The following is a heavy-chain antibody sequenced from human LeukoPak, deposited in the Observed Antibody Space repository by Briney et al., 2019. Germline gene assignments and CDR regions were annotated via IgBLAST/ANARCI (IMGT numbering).Heavy chain of an antibody. V-gene: IGHV4-30-2*06. D-gene: IGHD2-8*02. J-gene: IGHJ3*02. CDR1: GGSISSAGYY. CDR3: ARITGGGFGISEASFDI. CDR2: IYHSGRT. Sequence: PSETLSLTCTVSGGSISSAGYYWSWIRQSPRMGLEWIGFIYHSGRTFYNPSLRSRVSISVDRSKNQFSLDLLSVTAADTAEYYCARITGGGFGISEASFDIWGQGTQVTVSS.